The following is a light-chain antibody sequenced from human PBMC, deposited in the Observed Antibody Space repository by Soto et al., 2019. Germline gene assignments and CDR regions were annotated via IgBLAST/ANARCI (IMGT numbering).Light chain of an antibody. CDR1: QSVSSN. J-gene: IGKJ1*01. Sequence: EIVMTQSPSTLSVSAGERATLSCRASQSVSSNLAWYQQKPGQAPRLLMYGASTRAPGIPHRFSGSGSGTAFTLPISSLQYQDFAVYYCQQHNNWPPWTFGPGTKVEIK. CDR3: QQHNNWPPWT. V-gene: IGKV3-15*01. CDR2: GAS.